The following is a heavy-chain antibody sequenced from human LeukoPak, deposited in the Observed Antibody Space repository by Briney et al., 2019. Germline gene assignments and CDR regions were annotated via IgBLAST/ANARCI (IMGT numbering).Heavy chain of an antibody. Sequence: GGSLGLSCAASGFTFSSYEMNWVRQAPGKGLEWVSYISSSGSTIYYADSVKGRFTISRDNAKNSLYLQMNSLRAEDTAVYYCARDSYGDYYYGMDVWGQGTTVTVSS. J-gene: IGHJ6*02. CDR1: GFTFSSYE. V-gene: IGHV3-48*03. CDR3: ARDSYGDYYYGMDV. CDR2: ISSSGSTI. D-gene: IGHD4-17*01.